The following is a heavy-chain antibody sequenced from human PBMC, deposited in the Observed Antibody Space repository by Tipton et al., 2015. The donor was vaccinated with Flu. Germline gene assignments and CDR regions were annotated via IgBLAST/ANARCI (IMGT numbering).Heavy chain of an antibody. Sequence: SLRLSCAASGFTFSSYSMNWVRQAPGKGLEWVSSISSSSSYIYYADSVKGRFTISRDNAKNSLYLQMNSLRAEDTAVYYCARERGAVAGIPHIWGQGTLVTVSS. J-gene: IGHJ4*02. CDR1: GFTFSSYS. D-gene: IGHD6-19*01. V-gene: IGHV3-21*01. CDR3: ARERGAVAGIPHI. CDR2: ISSSSSYI.